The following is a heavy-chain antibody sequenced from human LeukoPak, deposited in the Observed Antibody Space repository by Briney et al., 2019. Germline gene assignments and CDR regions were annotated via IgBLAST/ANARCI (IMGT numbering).Heavy chain of an antibody. Sequence: QPGGSLRLSCAASGFTFSSYAMPWVRQAPGKGLEWVAVISYDGSNKYYADSVKGRFTISRDNSKNTLYLQMNSLRAEDTAVYYCARDDSSSWYNYFDYWGQGTLVTVSS. V-gene: IGHV3-30-3*01. CDR3: ARDDSSSWYNYFDY. CDR2: ISYDGSNK. D-gene: IGHD6-13*01. J-gene: IGHJ4*02. CDR1: GFTFSSYA.